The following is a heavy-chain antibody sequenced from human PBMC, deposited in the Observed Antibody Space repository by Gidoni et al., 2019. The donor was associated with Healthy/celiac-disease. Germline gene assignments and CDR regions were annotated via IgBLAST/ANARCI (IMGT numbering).Heavy chain of an antibody. V-gene: IGHV3-23*01. D-gene: IGHD4-17*01. Sequence: EVQLLESGGGWVQPGGSRRLSGAAYGFTFSSYAMSWVRQAPGKGLEWVSAISGRGGSTYYAASVTGRFPISRDNSKNTLYLQMNSLRSADTAVYSCAKEDGYGDRALDYWGQGTLVPVSS. CDR3: AKEDGYGDRALDY. J-gene: IGHJ4*02. CDR2: ISGRGGST. CDR1: GFTFSSYA.